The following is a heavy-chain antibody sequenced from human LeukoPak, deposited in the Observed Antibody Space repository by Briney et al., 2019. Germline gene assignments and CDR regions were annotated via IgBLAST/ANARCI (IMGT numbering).Heavy chain of an antibody. CDR3: ARVAPHRRLTSGWYYFDY. J-gene: IGHJ4*02. V-gene: IGHV1-18*01. CDR1: GYIFTNYG. Sequence: ASVTVSCKASGYIFTNYGITWVRQAPGQGLEWMGWISGYNGNTKYAQKLQGRVTMTTDTSTGTAYMELRSLRSDDTAVYYCARVAPHRRLTSGWYYFDYWGQGTLVTVSS. D-gene: IGHD6-19*01. CDR2: ISGYNGNT.